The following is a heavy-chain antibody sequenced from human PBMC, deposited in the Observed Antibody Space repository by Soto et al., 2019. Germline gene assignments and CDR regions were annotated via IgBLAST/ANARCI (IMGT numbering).Heavy chain of an antibody. CDR1: GFTFSSYS. J-gene: IGHJ4*02. D-gene: IGHD4-4*01. CDR2: ISSSSSTI. CDR3: ASRLTRFDY. V-gene: IGHV3-48*01. Sequence: EVQLVESGGGLVQPGGSLRLSCAASGFTFSSYSMNWVRQAPGKGLEWVSYISSSSSTIYYADSVKGRFTISRDNAKNSLYLQMNSLRAEDTAVYYCASRLTRFDYWGQGTLVTVSS.